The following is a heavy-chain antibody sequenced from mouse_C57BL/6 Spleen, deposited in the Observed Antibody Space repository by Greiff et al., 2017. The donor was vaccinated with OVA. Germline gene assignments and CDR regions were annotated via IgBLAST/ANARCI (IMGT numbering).Heavy chain of an antibody. CDR1: GFNLKDYY. Sequence: VQLQQSGAELVRPGASVTLSCTASGFNLKDYYMHWVKQRPEQGLAWIGRIDPEDGDTEYAPTFQGKATMTADTSSNTAYLQRSSLTSEDTAVYDGTTGGVRLGGGAYWGQGTLVTVSA. CDR3: TTGGVRLGGGAY. V-gene: IGHV14-1*01. J-gene: IGHJ3*01. D-gene: IGHD2-14*01. CDR2: IDPEDGDT.